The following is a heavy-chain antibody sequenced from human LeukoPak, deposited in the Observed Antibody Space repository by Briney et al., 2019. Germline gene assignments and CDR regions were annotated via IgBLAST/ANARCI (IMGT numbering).Heavy chain of an antibody. Sequence: ASVKVSCEASGYTFTGYYMHWVRQAPGQGLEWMGWINPNSGGTNYAQKFQGRVTMTRDTSISTAPMELSRLRSDDTAVYYCAREKNRSLGYSYGLGYWGQGTLVTVSS. V-gene: IGHV1-2*02. D-gene: IGHD5-18*01. CDR2: INPNSGGT. CDR3: AREKNRSLGYSYGLGY. J-gene: IGHJ4*02. CDR1: GYTFTGYY.